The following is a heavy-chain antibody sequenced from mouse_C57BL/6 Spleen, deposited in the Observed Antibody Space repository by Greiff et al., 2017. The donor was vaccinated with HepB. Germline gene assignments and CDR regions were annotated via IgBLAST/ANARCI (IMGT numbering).Heavy chain of an antibody. CDR2: IYPGDGDT. D-gene: IGHD5-1*01. J-gene: IGHJ2*01. V-gene: IGHV1-82*01. Sequence: QVQLQQSGPELVKPGASVKISCKASGYAFSSSWMNWVKQRPGKGLEWIGRIYPGDGDTNYNGKFKGKATLTADKSSSAAYMQLSSLTSEDSAVYFCASQYPQTYYFDYWGQGTTLTVSS. CDR3: ASQYPQTYYFDY. CDR1: GYAFSSSW.